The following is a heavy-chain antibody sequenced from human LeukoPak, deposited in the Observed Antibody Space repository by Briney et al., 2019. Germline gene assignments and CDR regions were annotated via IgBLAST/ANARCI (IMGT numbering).Heavy chain of an antibody. V-gene: IGHV1-8*01. CDR3: ARDARIAAAYQPVGEDYMDV. CDR1: GYTFTSYD. D-gene: IGHD6-13*01. Sequence: ASVKVSCKASGYTFTSYDINWVRQATGRGLEWMGWMNPNSGNTGYAQKFQGRVTMTRNTSISTAYMEPSSLRSEDTAVYYCARDARIAAAYQPVGEDYMDVWGKGTTVTVSS. CDR2: MNPNSGNT. J-gene: IGHJ6*03.